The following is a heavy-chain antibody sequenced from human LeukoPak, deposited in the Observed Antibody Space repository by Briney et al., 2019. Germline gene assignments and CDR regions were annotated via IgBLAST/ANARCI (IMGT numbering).Heavy chain of an antibody. D-gene: IGHD6-19*01. CDR1: GGSISSYY. Sequence: SETLSLSCTVSGGSISSYYWNWIRQPPGKGLEWIGYIYYSGSTNYNPSLKSRVTISVDTSKNQFSLKLSSVTAADTAVYYCGRVVAVAGLGFFDYCGQGILVTVSS. CDR2: IYYSGST. J-gene: IGHJ4*02. CDR3: GRVVAVAGLGFFDY. V-gene: IGHV4-59*01.